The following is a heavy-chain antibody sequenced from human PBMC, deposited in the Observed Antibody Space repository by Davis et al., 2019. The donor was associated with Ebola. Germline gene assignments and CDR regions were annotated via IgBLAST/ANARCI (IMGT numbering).Heavy chain of an antibody. V-gene: IGHV1-46*01. CDR2: INPSGGST. CDR1: GYTFTSYY. CDR3: ASTYQMLFNYDMDV. D-gene: IGHD2-2*01. J-gene: IGHJ6*02. Sequence: ASVKVSCKASGYTFTSYYMHWVRQAPGQGLEWMGIINPSGGSTSYAQKFQGRVTMTEDTSTDTAYVELSSLRSEDTAVYYCASTYQMLFNYDMDVWGQGTTVTVSS.